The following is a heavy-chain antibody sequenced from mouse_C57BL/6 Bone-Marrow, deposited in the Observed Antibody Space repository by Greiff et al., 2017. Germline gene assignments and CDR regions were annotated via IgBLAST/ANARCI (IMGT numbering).Heavy chain of an antibody. Sequence: VHLVESGGGLVKPGGSLKLSCAASGFTFSDYGMHWVRQAPEKGLEWVAYISSGSSTLYYADTVKGRFPISRDNAKNTLFLQMTSLRSEDTAMYYCARGGYGDFDYWGQGTTLTVSS. CDR3: ARGGYGDFDY. CDR2: ISSGSSTL. V-gene: IGHV5-17*01. J-gene: IGHJ2*01. D-gene: IGHD1-1*01. CDR1: GFTFSDYG.